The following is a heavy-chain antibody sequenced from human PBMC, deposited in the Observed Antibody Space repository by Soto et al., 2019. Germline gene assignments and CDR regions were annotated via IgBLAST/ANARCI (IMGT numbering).Heavy chain of an antibody. D-gene: IGHD4-17*01. J-gene: IGHJ4*02. CDR3: ARGGASVTTPFDY. CDR2: ISSSGSTI. Sequence: QVQLVESGGGLVKPGGSLRLSCAASGFAFSDPYMSWIRQAPGKGLEWISYISSSGSTIYYADSVKGRFTISSDNAKKSLYLQMDSLTADDTAVYYCARGGASVTTPFDYWGQGTQVTVS. V-gene: IGHV3-11*01. CDR1: GFAFSDPY.